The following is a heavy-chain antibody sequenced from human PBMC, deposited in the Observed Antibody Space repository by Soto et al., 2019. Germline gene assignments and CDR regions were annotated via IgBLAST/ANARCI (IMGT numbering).Heavy chain of an antibody. CDR3: ARPQLSGRHYEFRSAPTASLYHYGLGV. Sequence: QVQLEQSGAEVKKPGSSVKVSCQTSGGTFNTYPISWMRQAPGQGLEWLGGILPVCRIVNYAQQCQDRLNVTADESTISVNVELSRLTSEDTAVYFCARPQLSGRHYEFRSAPTASLYHYGLGVWGQGTTVIVSS. V-gene: IGHV1-69*01. J-gene: IGHJ6*02. CDR1: GGTFNTYP. CDR2: ILPVCRIV. D-gene: IGHD3-3*01.